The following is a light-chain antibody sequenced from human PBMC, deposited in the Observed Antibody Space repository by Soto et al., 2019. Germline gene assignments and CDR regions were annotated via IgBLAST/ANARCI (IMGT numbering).Light chain of an antibody. V-gene: IGKV1-8*01. CDR2: AAS. CDR3: QQYSSYPFT. J-gene: IGKJ3*01. CDR1: QGISSY. Sequence: AIRMTQSPSSFSASTGDRVTITCRASQGISSYLAWYQQKPGKAPKLLIYAASTLPSGVPSRFSGSGSGTDFTLTTRCMQSEDFSTYYGQQYSSYPFTFGPGTKVDIK.